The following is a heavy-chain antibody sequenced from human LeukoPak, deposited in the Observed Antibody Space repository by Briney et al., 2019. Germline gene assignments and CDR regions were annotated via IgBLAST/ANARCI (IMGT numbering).Heavy chain of an antibody. CDR1: GGSISSYY. J-gene: IGHJ4*02. CDR3: ARVDHTSGYFADY. D-gene: IGHD3-22*01. V-gene: IGHV4-59*12. Sequence: SETLSLTCTVSGGSISSYYWSWIRQPPGKGLEWIGYIYYSGGTYYSPSRKSRLTISVDTSKNQFSLKLSSVTAADTAVYYCARVDHTSGYFADYWGQGTLVTVSS. CDR2: IYYSGGT.